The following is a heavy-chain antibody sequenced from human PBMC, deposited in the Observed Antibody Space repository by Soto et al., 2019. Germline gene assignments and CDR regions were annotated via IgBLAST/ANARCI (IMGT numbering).Heavy chain of an antibody. CDR2: INHSGST. J-gene: IGHJ5*02. V-gene: IGHV4-34*02. CDR3: AAAVPRGWFGP. D-gene: IGHD6-19*01. CDR1: GGSFSGYY. Sequence: QVQLQQWGAGLLKPSETLSLTCAIYGGSFSGYYWSWISQPPGKGLEWIGEINHSGSTNYNPSLKSRVAISVDTSKNQFSLKLSSVTAADMAVYYCAAAVPRGWFGPWGQGTLVTVSS.